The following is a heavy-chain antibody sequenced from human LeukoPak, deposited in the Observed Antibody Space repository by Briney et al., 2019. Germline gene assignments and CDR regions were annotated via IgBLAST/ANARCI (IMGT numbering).Heavy chain of an antibody. CDR3: AKSAGDYYGVDV. CDR2: ISYDGSNK. V-gene: IGHV3-30*18. CDR1: GFTFSSYG. J-gene: IGHJ6*02. Sequence: PGRSLRLSCAASGFTFSSYGMHWVRQAPGKGLEWVAVISYDGSNKYYADSVKGRFTISRDNSKNTLYLQMNSLRAEDTAVYYCAKSAGDYYGVDVWGQGTTVTVSS.